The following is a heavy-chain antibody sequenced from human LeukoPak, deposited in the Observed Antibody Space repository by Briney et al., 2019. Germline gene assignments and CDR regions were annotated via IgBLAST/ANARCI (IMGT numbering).Heavy chain of an antibody. CDR2: IYTSGNT. CDR1: GGSISSGSYY. D-gene: IGHD3-10*01. Sequence: SQTLSLTCTVSGGSISSGSYYWNWIRQPAGKGLEWIGRIYTSGNTNYNPSLKSRVTISVDTSKNQFSLKLSSVTAADTAVYCCAREGLNMVRGVIPKEAWGWFDPWGQGTLVTVSS. J-gene: IGHJ5*02. V-gene: IGHV4-61*02. CDR3: AREGLNMVRGVIPKEAWGWFDP.